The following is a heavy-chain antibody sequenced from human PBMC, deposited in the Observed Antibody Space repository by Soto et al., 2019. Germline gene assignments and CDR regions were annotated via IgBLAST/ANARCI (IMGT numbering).Heavy chain of an antibody. CDR3: ARWSFLDY. J-gene: IGHJ4*02. V-gene: IGHV3-23*01. CDR1: GFSFSSHA. CDR2: ISGSDGKT. D-gene: IGHD1-26*01. Sequence: EVQLLESGGGLVRPGGSLRLSCTASGFSFSSHALSWVRQAPGKGLEWVSTISGSDGKTYYADFVKGRFSISRDTSKTTLYLAMTSLRVEDTAVYYCARWSFLDYWGQGTRVTVS.